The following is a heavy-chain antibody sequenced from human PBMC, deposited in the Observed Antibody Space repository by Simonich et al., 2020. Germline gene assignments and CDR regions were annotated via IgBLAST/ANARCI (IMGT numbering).Heavy chain of an antibody. Sequence: EVQLVASGGGLVKLGGSLRLSCAASGFTFSSYSMNWVRQAPVKGLALVSSNSSSMSYRYYADPVKGRVTISRDNAKNSLYLQMNSLRAEDTAVYYCAREQARGGAFDIWGQGTMVTVSS. J-gene: IGHJ3*02. CDR2: NSSSMSYR. CDR3: AREQARGGAFDI. CDR1: GFTFSSYS. D-gene: IGHD3-16*01. V-gene: IGHV3-21*01.